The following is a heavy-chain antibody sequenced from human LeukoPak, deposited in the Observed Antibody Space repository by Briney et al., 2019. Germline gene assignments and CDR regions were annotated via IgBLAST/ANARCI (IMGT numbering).Heavy chain of an antibody. CDR1: GYTFTSFY. D-gene: IGHD3-10*01. CDR2: INPRGGSA. CDR3: ARDYHGSGSLTTFDY. Sequence: ASVKVSCKASGYTFTSFYMHWVRQTPGQGLEWMGIINPRGGSASSAQKFQGRVTLTKDTSTSTVYMELSSLRSEDTAVYYCARDYHGSGSLTTFDYWGQGTLVTVSS. V-gene: IGHV1-46*01. J-gene: IGHJ4*02.